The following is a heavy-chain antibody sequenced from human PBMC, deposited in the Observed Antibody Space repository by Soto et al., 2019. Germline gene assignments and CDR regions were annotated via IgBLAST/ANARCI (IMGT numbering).Heavy chain of an antibody. Sequence: GSLRLSCPASGFTFSSYAMSWVRQAPGQGLEWVSAISGSGGSTYYADSVKGRFTISRDNSKNTLYLQMNRLRGEDTAVYYCAKRRYCSGGSCHRLGGTYFDYWGRGTLVTVSS. CDR3: AKRRYCSGGSCHRLGGTYFDY. CDR1: GFTFSSYA. J-gene: IGHJ4*01. CDR2: ISGSGGST. D-gene: IGHD2-15*01. V-gene: IGHV3-23*01.